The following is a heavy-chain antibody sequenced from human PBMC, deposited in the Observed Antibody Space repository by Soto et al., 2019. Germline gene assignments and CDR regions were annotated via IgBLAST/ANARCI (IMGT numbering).Heavy chain of an antibody. V-gene: IGHV4-59*01. CDR2: IYYSGST. CDR3: ARVWGGAFDI. D-gene: IGHD3-10*01. Sequence: SETLSLTCTVSGGSISSYYWSWIRQPPGKRLEWIGYIYYSGSTNYNPSLKSRVTISVDTSKNQFSLKLSSVTAADTAVYYCARVWGGAFDIWGQGTMVTVSS. CDR1: GGSISSYY. J-gene: IGHJ3*02.